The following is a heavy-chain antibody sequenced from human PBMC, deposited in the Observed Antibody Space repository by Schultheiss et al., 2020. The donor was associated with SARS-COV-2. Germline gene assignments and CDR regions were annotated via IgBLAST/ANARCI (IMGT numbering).Heavy chain of an antibody. CDR1: GGSISSYY. J-gene: IGHJ4*01. CDR2: IYYSGST. Sequence: SQTLSLTCTVSGGSISSYYWSWIRQPPGKGLEWIGYIYYSGSTNYNPSLKSRVTMSVDTSKNQFSLKLSSVTAADTAVYYCARGAGYCSGGSCFFDYWGQEPWSPSPQ. V-gene: IGHV4-59*12. D-gene: IGHD2-15*01. CDR3: ARGAGYCSGGSCFFDY.